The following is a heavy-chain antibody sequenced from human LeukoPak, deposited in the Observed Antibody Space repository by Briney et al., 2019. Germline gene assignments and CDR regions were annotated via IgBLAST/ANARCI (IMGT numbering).Heavy chain of an antibody. CDR2: IAASIPNT. D-gene: IGHD3-10*01. V-gene: IGHV3-23*01. J-gene: IGHJ4*02. Sequence: GGSLRLSCAASGFTFSSYAMSWVRQAPGKGLEWVSAIAASIPNTYYTDSVRGRFTISRDNSKNTLSPQMRSLRAEDTAVYFCARRGHGSGSYYFDYWGQGTLVTVSS. CDR3: ARRGHGSGSYYFDY. CDR1: GFTFSSYA.